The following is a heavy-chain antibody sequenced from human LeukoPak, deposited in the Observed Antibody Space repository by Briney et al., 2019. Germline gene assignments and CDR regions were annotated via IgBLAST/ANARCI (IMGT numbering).Heavy chain of an antibody. D-gene: IGHD2-2*01. CDR1: GFTFSSYE. CDR3: ARKYCSTTSCLFDN. V-gene: IGHV3-48*03. CDR2: ISSSGTTI. Sequence: PGGSLRLSCAASGFTFSSYEMNWVRQAPGKGLQWGSDISSSGTTIYHADSVKGRFTISRDNAKNSLYLQMNSLRAEDTAVYYCARKYCSTTSCLFDNWGQGTLVTVSS. J-gene: IGHJ4*02.